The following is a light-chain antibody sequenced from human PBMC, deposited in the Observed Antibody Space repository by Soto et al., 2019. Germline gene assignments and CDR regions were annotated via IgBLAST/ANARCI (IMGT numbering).Light chain of an antibody. CDR1: QSVSSY. CDR2: DAS. CDR3: QQSSNWPPEIT. Sequence: EIVLTQSPATLSLSPGERATLSCRASQSVSSYLAWYQQKPGQAPRLLIYDASNRATGIPARFSGSGSGTDFILTISSLLPEDFAVYYCQQSSNWPPEITFGQGTRLEIK. J-gene: IGKJ5*01. V-gene: IGKV3-11*01.